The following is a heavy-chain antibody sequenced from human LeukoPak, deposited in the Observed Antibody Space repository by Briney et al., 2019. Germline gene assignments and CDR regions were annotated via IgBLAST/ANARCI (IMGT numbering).Heavy chain of an antibody. CDR2: IYYSGST. CDR1: GLSISSYY. CDR3: ATGSGRYSMDV. J-gene: IGHJ6*02. D-gene: IGHD2-15*01. V-gene: IGHV4-59*01. Sequence: PSETLSLTCTGSGLSISSYYWSWLRQPPGKGLERLGYIYYSGSTNYNPSLKSRVTISVDASKTHFSLKLSSVTAADTAVYYCATGSGRYSMDVWGQGTTVTVSS.